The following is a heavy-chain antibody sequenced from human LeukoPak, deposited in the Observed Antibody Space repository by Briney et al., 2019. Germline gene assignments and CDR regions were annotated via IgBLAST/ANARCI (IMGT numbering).Heavy chain of an antibody. J-gene: IGHJ3*02. CDR3: AKTQMVVVPRGPFDI. Sequence: PGGSLRLSCAASGFTFDDYAMHWVRQAPGKGLEWVSGISWNSGSIGYADSVKGRFTISRDNAKNSLYLQMNSLRAEDTALYYCAKTQMVVVPRGPFDIWGQGTMVTVS. CDR2: ISWNSGSI. CDR1: GFTFDDYA. D-gene: IGHD3-22*01. V-gene: IGHV3-9*01.